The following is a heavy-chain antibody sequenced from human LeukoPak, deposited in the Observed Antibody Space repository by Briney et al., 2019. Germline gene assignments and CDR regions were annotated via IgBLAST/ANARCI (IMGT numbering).Heavy chain of an antibody. D-gene: IGHD5-24*01. Sequence: RGSLRLSCAASGFTFSDYSMNWVCQAPGKGLEWISHIGIDSGNTHYADSVKGGFTISGDKAKNSLYLQMNSLRVEDTAVYYCARYYKYAFDNWGQGGLVVVAS. CDR3: ARYYKYAFDN. CDR2: IGIDSGNT. V-gene: IGHV3-48*01. J-gene: IGHJ4*02. CDR1: GFTFSDYS.